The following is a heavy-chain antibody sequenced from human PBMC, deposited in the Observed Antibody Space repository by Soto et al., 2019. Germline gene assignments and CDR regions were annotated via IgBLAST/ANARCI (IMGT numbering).Heavy chain of an antibody. J-gene: IGHJ4*02. CDR1: GASVGSGSFY. CDR3: ARVSTYYFDSSGSYTSDY. V-gene: IGHV4-61*01. D-gene: IGHD3-22*01. CDR2: VFFSGST. Sequence: SETLSLTCSVAGASVGSGSFYWSWIRQPPGKGLEWIGYVFFSGSTNYNPSLKSRVTISIDTSKNQFSLKLISVTAADTAVYYCARVSTYYFDSSGSYTSDYWGQGTLVTVSS.